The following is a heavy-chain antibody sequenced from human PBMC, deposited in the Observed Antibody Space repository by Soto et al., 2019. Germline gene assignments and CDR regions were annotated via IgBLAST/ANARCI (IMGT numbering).Heavy chain of an antibody. CDR3: ARIRGYWYGLDV. J-gene: IGHJ6*02. V-gene: IGHV3-23*01. CDR1: GFPLSTYG. CDR2: ITGTGGNT. Sequence: EVQLLESGGGLVQPGGSLRLSCAASGFPLSTYGMTWVRQAPGKWLEWVSAITGTGGNTYYVDSVKGRFTSSRDNSKNMFYLQVNSLRVEDTAVYYCARIRGYWYGLDVWGQWTTVTVSS.